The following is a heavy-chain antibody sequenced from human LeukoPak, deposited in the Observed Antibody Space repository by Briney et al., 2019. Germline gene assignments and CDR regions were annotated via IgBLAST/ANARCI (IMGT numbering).Heavy chain of an antibody. CDR2: INHSGST. D-gene: IGHD6-13*01. J-gene: IGHJ4*02. Sequence: PSETLSLTCAVYGGSFSGYYWSWIRQPPGKGLEWIGEINHSGSTNYNPSLKSRVTISVDTSKNQFSLKLSSVTAADTAVYYCARSRYRSSWYYRVFDYWGQGTLVTVSS. CDR1: GGSFSGYY. V-gene: IGHV4-34*01. CDR3: ARSRYRSSWYYRVFDY.